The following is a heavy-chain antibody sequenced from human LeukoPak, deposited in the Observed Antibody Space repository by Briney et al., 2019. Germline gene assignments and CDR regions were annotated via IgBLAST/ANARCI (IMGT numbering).Heavy chain of an antibody. D-gene: IGHD6-13*01. CDR3: AKDPGYTSSWYSWFDP. CDR2: ISGSGGST. J-gene: IGHJ5*02. Sequence: GGSLRLSCAASGFTFSSYAMSWVRQAPGKGLEWVSGISGSGGSTYYADSVKGRFTISRDNSKNTLYLQMNSLRAEDAAVYYCAKDPGYTSSWYSWFDPWGQGTLVTVPS. V-gene: IGHV3-23*01. CDR1: GFTFSSYA.